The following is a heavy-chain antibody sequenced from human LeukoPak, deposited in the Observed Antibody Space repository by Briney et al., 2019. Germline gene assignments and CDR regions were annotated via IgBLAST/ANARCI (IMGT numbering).Heavy chain of an antibody. J-gene: IGHJ4*02. Sequence: PGGSLRLSCAASGFTFSSYSMNWVRQAPGKGLEWVSYISSSSSTIYYADSAKGRFTISRDNAKNSLYLQMNSLRAEDTAVYYCARDGPYDFWSGYQSYYFDYWGQGTLVTVSS. CDR3: ARDGPYDFWSGYQSYYFDY. V-gene: IGHV3-48*01. CDR2: ISSSSSTI. D-gene: IGHD3-3*01. CDR1: GFTFSSYS.